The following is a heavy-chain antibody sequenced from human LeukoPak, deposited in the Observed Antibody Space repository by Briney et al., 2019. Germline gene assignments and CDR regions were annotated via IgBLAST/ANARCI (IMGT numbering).Heavy chain of an antibody. CDR3: TRGGHDYGGSFDP. J-gene: IGHJ5*02. D-gene: IGHD4-23*01. CDR2: ISAGGRT. V-gene: IGHV4-61*02. Sequence: SETLSLTCAISGASIASGSYHWDWIRQPAGSRPEYIGRISAGGRTNYNPSLKSRLTISMDTSKNHVSLRLSSVTAADTALYYCTRGGHDYGGSFDPWGQGILVTVSS. CDR1: GASIASGSYH.